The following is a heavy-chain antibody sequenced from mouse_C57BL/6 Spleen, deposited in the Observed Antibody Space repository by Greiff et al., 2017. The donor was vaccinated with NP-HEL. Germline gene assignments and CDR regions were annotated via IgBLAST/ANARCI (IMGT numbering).Heavy chain of an antibody. D-gene: IGHD1-1*01. CDR1: GYSITSGYY. Sequence: EVKLQESGPGLVKPSQSLSLTCSVTGYSITSGYYWNWIRQFPGNKLEWMGYISYDGSNNYNPSLKNRISITRDTSKNQFFLKLNSVTTEDTATYYCARRFITTVVATSDYAMDYWGQGTSVTVSS. V-gene: IGHV3-6*01. J-gene: IGHJ4*01. CDR3: ARRFITTVVATSDYAMDY. CDR2: ISYDGSN.